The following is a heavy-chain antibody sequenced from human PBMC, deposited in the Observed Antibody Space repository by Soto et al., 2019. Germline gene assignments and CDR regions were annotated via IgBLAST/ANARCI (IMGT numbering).Heavy chain of an antibody. CDR1: GYTFTSYY. J-gene: IGHJ5*02. CDR3: VRAVPDMVSKVFDP. D-gene: IGHD5-12*01. CDR2: INFTGGSR. V-gene: IGHV1-46*01. Sequence: GASVKVSCKSSGYTFTSYYLHWVRQAPGQGLEWMGIINFTGGSRNYAQKFQGRVTMTRDTSTSTVYMELSSLTSEDTAVYYCVRAVPDMVSKVFDPWGPGTLVTVSS.